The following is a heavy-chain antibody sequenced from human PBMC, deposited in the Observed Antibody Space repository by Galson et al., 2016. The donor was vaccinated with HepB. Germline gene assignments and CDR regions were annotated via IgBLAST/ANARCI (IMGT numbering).Heavy chain of an antibody. CDR1: GFTFATYS. Sequence: SLRLSCAVSGFTFATYSMSWVRQVPGRGLEWVSSISSRSSYIYYADSVKGRFTISRDNTRNSLYLEINSLRAEDTALYYCARLGAGAMPTNFERGYYYGMDFCGQGTTVTVSS. J-gene: IGHJ6*02. V-gene: IGHV3-21*06. CDR3: ARLGAGAMPTNFERGYYYGMDF. D-gene: IGHD5-24*01. CDR2: ISSRSSYI.